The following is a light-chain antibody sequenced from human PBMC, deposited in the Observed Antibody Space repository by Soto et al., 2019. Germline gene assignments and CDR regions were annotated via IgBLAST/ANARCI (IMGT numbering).Light chain of an antibody. CDR1: ISNIGGTNY. Sequence: QSVLTQPASASGTPGQRVFISCSGSISNIGGTNYAYWYQQLPGAAPKLLMHSNNLRPSGVPERISGSKSGTSASLAISGLRSEDEAVYYCASWDDRLGAVIFGGGTKVTVL. V-gene: IGLV1-47*02. J-gene: IGLJ2*01. CDR2: SNN. CDR3: ASWDDRLGAVI.